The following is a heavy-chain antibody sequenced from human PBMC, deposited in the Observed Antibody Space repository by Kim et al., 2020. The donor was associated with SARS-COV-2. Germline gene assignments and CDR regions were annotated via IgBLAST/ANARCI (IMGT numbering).Heavy chain of an antibody. D-gene: IGHD2-15*01. J-gene: IGHJ4*02. CDR3: ARRGLGYCSGGSCYSGFDY. Sequence: KSRVTLQEDTSKNQFSLKLSSVTAADAAVYYCARRGLGYCSGGSCYSGFDYWGQGTLVTVSS. V-gene: IGHV4-59*08.